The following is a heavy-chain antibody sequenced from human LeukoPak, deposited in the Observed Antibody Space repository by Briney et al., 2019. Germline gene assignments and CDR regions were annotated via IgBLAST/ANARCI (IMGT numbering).Heavy chain of an antibody. Sequence: PSETLSLTCAVSGGSISSSNWWSWVRQPPGKGLEWIAEIYHSGSTNYNPSLKSRVTISVDKSKNQFSLKLSSVTAADTAVYYCARDRATGLYWYFDLWGRGTLVTVSS. CDR1: GGSISSSNW. V-gene: IGHV4-4*02. D-gene: IGHD1-1*01. J-gene: IGHJ2*01. CDR3: ARDRATGLYWYFDL. CDR2: IYHSGST.